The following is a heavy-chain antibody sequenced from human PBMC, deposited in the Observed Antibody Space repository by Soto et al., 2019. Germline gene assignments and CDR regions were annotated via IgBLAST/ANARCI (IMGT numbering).Heavy chain of an antibody. CDR2: AYYSGST. CDR3: ARRVGAVPSQD. J-gene: IGHJ1*01. Sequence: QLQLQESGPGLVKPSETLSLTCSVSGASISSRSYHWDWIRQAPGKGPEWIGSAYYSGSTYYNPSLESRGTISVDTSKNQVSLKLNSVTAAETAVYYCARRVGAVPSQDWGQGTLVTVSS. D-gene: IGHD1-26*01. CDR1: GASISSRSYH. V-gene: IGHV4-39*01.